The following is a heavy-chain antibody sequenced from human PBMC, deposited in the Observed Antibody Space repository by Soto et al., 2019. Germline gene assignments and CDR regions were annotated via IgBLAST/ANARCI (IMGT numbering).Heavy chain of an antibody. V-gene: IGHV2-5*02. Sequence: QITLKESGPTVVKPTQTLTLTCTFSGFSVSTSGVGVAWIRPPPGKALEWLALIYWDDDKRYSPFLQSRVTITKDTSKNQVVLTMTNMDPVDTATYYCAHKGGRGAGMDVWGQGTTVTVSS. D-gene: IGHD2-15*01. J-gene: IGHJ6*02. CDR1: GFSVSTSGVG. CDR2: IYWDDDK. CDR3: AHKGGRGAGMDV.